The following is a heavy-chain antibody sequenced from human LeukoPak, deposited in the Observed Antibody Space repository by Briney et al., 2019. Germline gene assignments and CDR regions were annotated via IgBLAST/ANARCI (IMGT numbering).Heavy chain of an antibody. CDR2: INPNSGCT. D-gene: IGHD3-9*01. J-gene: IGHJ4*02. CDR3: ARGVGGNARWQNFDWSKKIPMRDYFDY. V-gene: IGHV1-2*02. Sequence: ASVKVSCKASGSTFTGYYMHWVRHAPGQGLEWMGWINPNSGCTNYAQKFQGRVTMTRDTSISTAYMELSRLRADDTAVYYCARGVGGNARWQNFDWSKKIPMRDYFDYWGQGTLVTGSS. CDR1: GSTFTGYY.